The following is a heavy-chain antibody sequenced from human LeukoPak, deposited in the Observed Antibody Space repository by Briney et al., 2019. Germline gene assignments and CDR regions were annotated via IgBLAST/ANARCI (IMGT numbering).Heavy chain of an antibody. CDR2: INGSGGST. Sequence: QPGGSLRLSCAASGFTFSSYGMSWVRQTPGKGLEWVSAINGSGGSTYYADSVKGRFTISRDNSKNTLYLQMNSLRAEDTAVYYCVRGAYSSSWLNFDYWGQGTLVTVSS. V-gene: IGHV3-23*01. CDR1: GFTFSSYG. CDR3: VRGAYSSSWLNFDY. J-gene: IGHJ4*02. D-gene: IGHD6-13*01.